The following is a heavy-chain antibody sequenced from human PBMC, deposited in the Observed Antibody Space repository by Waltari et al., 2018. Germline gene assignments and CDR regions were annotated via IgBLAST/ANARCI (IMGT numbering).Heavy chain of an antibody. CDR3: ATATTAHFDF. D-gene: IGHD4-17*01. Sequence: QVQLQESGPGLVKPSETLSLTCAVSGFSITSGYYWHWIRQPPGKGLEWVGTISYSGTTYYTPSLQSRVSISVDTSKNEFSLTLTSVTAADTAVYYCATATTAHFDFWGQGSLVTVSS. CDR1: GFSITSGYY. J-gene: IGHJ4*02. CDR2: ISYSGTT. V-gene: IGHV4-38-2*01.